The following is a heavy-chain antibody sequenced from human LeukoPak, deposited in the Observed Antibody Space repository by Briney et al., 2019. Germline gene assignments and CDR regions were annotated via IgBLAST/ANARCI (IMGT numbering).Heavy chain of an antibody. V-gene: IGHV3-23*01. Sequence: GGSLRLSCAASGLTFSSYAMRWVRQAPGKGLEWVSSIGGSSGSTYYADSVKGRFTNSRDNSKNTLYLQMNSLRAEDTAVYYCAKGVSSPLYYFDYWGQGTLVTVSS. CDR1: GLTFSSYA. CDR2: IGGSSGST. D-gene: IGHD6-13*01. J-gene: IGHJ4*02. CDR3: AKGVSSPLYYFDY.